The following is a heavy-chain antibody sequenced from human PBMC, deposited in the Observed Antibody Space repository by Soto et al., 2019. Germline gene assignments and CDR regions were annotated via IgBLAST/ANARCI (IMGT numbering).Heavy chain of an antibody. J-gene: IGHJ6*02. Sequence: PGGSLRLSCAASGFTFSSYWMHWVRQAPGKGLVWVSRINSDGSSTSYADSVKGRFTISRDNAKNTLYLQMNSLRAEDTAVYYCARATERFLEWSAYYYYGMDVWGQGTXVTVSS. CDR3: ARATERFLEWSAYYYYGMDV. CDR1: GFTFSSYW. D-gene: IGHD3-3*01. CDR2: INSDGSST. V-gene: IGHV3-74*01.